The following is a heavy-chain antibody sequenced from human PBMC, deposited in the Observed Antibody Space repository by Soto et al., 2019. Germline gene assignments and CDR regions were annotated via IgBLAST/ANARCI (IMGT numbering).Heavy chain of an antibody. CDR2: IKSKTDGGTT. D-gene: IGHD1-26*01. J-gene: IGHJ4*02. CDR1: GFTFSNAW. V-gene: IGHV3-15*01. Sequence: GGSLRLSCAASGFTFSNAWMSWVRQAPGKGLEWVGRIKSKTDGGTTDYAAPVKGRFTISRDDSKNTLYLQMNSLKTEDTAVYYCTTASRSGSYSAFDYWGQGTLVTVSS. CDR3: TTASRSGSYSAFDY.